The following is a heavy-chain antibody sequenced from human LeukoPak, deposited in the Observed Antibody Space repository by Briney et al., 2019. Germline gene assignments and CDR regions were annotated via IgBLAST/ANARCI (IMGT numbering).Heavy chain of an antibody. CDR2: IIPIFGTA. D-gene: IGHD6-13*01. V-gene: IGHV1-69*05. Sequence: SVKVSCKASGGAFSSYAISWVRQAPGQGLEWMGGIIPIFGTANYAQKFQGRVTITTDESTSTAYMELSSLRSEDTAVYYCASLGQAAADYYYYYMDVWGKGTTVTVSS. CDR1: GGAFSSYA. J-gene: IGHJ6*03. CDR3: ASLGQAAADYYYYYMDV.